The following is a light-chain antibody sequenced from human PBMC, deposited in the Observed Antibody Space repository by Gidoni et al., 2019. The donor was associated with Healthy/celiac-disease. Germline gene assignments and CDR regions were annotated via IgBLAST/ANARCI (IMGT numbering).Light chain of an antibody. CDR2: GAS. CDR3: QQYGSSPPLT. J-gene: IGKJ4*01. CDR1: QSVSSSY. Sequence: EIVLTQSLGTLSLSPGERATLSCRASQSVSSSYLAWYQQKPGQAPRLLLYGASSRPTGIPDRCSGSGSGADFTLTISRLVAEDFAVYYCQQYGSSPPLTFGGGTKVEIK. V-gene: IGKV3-20*01.